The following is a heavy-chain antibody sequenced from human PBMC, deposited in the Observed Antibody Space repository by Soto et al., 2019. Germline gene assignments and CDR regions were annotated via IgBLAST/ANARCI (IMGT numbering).Heavy chain of an antibody. V-gene: IGHV1-69*06. CDR3: ARGLSNSGMPAYYYYYGMDV. CDR1: GGTFSSYA. CDR2: IIPIFGTA. Sequence: SVKVSCKAPGGTFSSYAISWVRQAPGQGLEWMGGIIPIFGTANYAQKFQGRVTITADKSTSTAYMGLSSLRSEDTAVYYCARGLSNSGMPAYYYYYGMDVWGQGTTVSVSS. D-gene: IGHD2-2*01. J-gene: IGHJ6*02.